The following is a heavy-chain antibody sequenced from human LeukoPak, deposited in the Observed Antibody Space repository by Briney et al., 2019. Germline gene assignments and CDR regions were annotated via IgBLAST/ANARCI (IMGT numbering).Heavy chain of an antibody. CDR2: IRSKAYGGTT. V-gene: IGHV3-49*04. CDR1: GFTFGDYV. CDR3: TRRYNYDSSGYYYVRDAFDI. Sequence: PGGSLRLSCTASGFTFGDYVMSWVRQAPGKGLEWVGFIRSKAYGGTTKNAASVKGRFTISRDDSRSIAYLHMNSLKTEDTAVYYCTRRYNYDSSGYYYVRDAFDIWGQGTMVTVSS. D-gene: IGHD3-22*01. J-gene: IGHJ3*02.